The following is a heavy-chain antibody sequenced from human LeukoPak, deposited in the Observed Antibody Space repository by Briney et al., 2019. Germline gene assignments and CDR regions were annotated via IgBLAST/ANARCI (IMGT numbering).Heavy chain of an antibody. V-gene: IGHV4-34*01. D-gene: IGHD3-10*01. J-gene: IGHJ5*02. CDR3: ARAYSGTNWFDP. Sequence: SETLSLTCAVYGGSFSGYYWSWIRQPPGKGLEWIGEINHSGSTNYNPSLKSRVTISVDRSKNQFSLKLSSVTAADTAVYYCARAYSGTNWFDPWGQGTLVTVSS. CDR2: INHSGST. CDR1: GGSFSGYY.